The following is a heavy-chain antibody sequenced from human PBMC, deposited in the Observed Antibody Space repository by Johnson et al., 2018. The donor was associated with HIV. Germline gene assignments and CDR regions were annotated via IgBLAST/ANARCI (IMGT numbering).Heavy chain of an antibody. V-gene: IGHV3-7*01. J-gene: IGHJ3*02. D-gene: IGHD1-14*01. CDR2: INQDGSDK. Sequence: VQLVESGGGVVQPGGSLRLSCAVSGFTFSNHHMTWVRQAPGKGLEWVANINQDGSDKYYVDSVKGRFTISRDNSKNTLYLQMNSLRHEDTAVYYCARDQGELRRTHAFDIWGQGTMVTVSS. CDR1: GFTFSNHH. CDR3: ARDQGELRRTHAFDI.